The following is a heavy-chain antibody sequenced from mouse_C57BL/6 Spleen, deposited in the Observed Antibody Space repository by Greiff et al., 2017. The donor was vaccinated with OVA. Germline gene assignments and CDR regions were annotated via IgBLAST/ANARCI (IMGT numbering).Heavy chain of an antibody. CDR1: GYTFTSYW. Sequence: QVQLQQPGAELVRPGTSVKLSCKASGYTFTSYWMHWVKQRPGQGLEWIGVIDPSDSYTNYNQKFKGKATLTVDTSSSTAYMQLSTLTSEDSAVYYCARKDYYGSSSYFDYWGESTTLTVSS. D-gene: IGHD1-1*01. V-gene: IGHV1-59*01. CDR2: IDPSDSYT. J-gene: IGHJ2*01. CDR3: ARKDYYGSSSYFDY.